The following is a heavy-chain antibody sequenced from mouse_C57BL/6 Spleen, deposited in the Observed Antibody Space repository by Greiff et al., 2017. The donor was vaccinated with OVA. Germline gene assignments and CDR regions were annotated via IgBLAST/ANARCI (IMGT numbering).Heavy chain of an antibody. V-gene: IGHV14-2*01. D-gene: IGHD1-1*01. CDR2: IDPEDGET. Sequence: VQLQQSGAELVKPGASVKLSCTASGFNITDYYMHWVKQRTEQGLEWIGRIDPEDGETKYAPKFQGKATITADTSSNTAYLQLSSLTSEYTAVDYCARTTVVPFAYWGQGTLVTVSA. CDR1: GFNITDYY. CDR3: ARTTVVPFAY. J-gene: IGHJ3*01.